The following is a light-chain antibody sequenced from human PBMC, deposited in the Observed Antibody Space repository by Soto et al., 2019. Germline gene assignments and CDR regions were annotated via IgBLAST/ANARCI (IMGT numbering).Light chain of an antibody. J-gene: IGLJ1*01. Sequence: QSVLTQPASVSGSPVQSITISCTGTSSDVGYYNYFSWFQQHPGKAPKLMIYEVVNRPSGVSIRFSGSKSGDTASLTITGLQAEDEADYYCRSYAAGXIYVVGTGTKVXV. V-gene: IGLV2-14*01. CDR3: RSYAAGXIYV. CDR1: SSDVGYYNY. CDR2: EVV.